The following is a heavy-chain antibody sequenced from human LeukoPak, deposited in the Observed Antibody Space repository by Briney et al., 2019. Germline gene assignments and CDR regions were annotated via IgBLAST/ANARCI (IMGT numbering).Heavy chain of an antibody. D-gene: IGHD3-9*01. CDR1: GFTFSSYA. V-gene: IGHV3-30*04. Sequence: GRSLRLSCAASGFTFSSYAMHWVRQAPGKGLEWVAVISYDGSNKYYADSVKGRFTISRDNSKNTLYLQMNSLRAEDTAVYYCAGDWLSQFDYWGRGTLVTVSS. CDR2: ISYDGSNK. J-gene: IGHJ4*02. CDR3: AGDWLSQFDY.